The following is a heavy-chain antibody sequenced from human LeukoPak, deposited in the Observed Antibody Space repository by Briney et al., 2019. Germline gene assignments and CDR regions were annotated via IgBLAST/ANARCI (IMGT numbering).Heavy chain of an antibody. J-gene: IGHJ5*02. CDR3: ARDNSVRDEAWWFNP. D-gene: IGHD5-24*01. CDR2: IYTSGST. CDR1: GNSISSGDNY. V-gene: IGHV4-61*02. Sequence: PSETLSLTCIVSGNSISSGDNYWSWIRQPAGKGLEWIGRIYTSGSTNYNPSLKSRVTISGDTSKNQFSLRLSSVTAADTAVYYCARDNSVRDEAWWFNPWGQGTLVTVSS.